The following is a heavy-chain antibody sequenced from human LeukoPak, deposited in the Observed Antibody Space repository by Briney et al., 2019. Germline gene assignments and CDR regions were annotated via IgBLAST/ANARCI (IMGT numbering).Heavy chain of an antibody. D-gene: IGHD2-21*02. CDR1: GFTFSIYW. J-gene: IGHJ3*02. V-gene: IGHV3-7*01. CDR3: AREGAYCGGDCYDAFDI. Sequence: GGSLRLSCAASGFTFSIYWMSWVRQAPGKGLEWVANIKQDGSEKYYADSVKGRFTISRDNAKNSLYLQMNSLRAEDTAVYYCAREGAYCGGDCYDAFDIWGQGTMVTVSS. CDR2: IKQDGSEK.